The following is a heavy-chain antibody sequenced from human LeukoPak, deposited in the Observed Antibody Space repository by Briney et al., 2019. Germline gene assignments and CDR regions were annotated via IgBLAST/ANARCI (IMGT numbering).Heavy chain of an antibody. CDR1: GFTFSSYE. CDR2: ISSSGSTI. CDR3: TTSSAYYYFDFDY. J-gene: IGHJ4*02. D-gene: IGHD3-22*01. Sequence: GGSLRLSCAASGFTFSSYEMNWVRQAPGKGLEWVSYISSSGSTIYYADSVKGRFTMSRDNAKTSLYLQMNSLRAEDTAVYYCTTSSAYYYFDFDYWGQGTLVTVSS. V-gene: IGHV3-48*03.